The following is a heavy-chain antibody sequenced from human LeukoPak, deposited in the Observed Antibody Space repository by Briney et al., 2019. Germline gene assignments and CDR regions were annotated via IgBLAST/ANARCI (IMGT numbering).Heavy chain of an antibody. CDR2: IYPADSDT. Sequence: GESLKISCKGSEYSFTSYWIGWVRQMPGKGLEWMGSIYPADSDTRYSPSFQGQVTISADKSISTSYLQWSGLKASDTAIYYCARRFLGIDAFDIWGQGTMVTVSS. V-gene: IGHV5-51*01. CDR3: ARRFLGIDAFDI. CDR1: EYSFTSYW. J-gene: IGHJ3*02. D-gene: IGHD7-27*01.